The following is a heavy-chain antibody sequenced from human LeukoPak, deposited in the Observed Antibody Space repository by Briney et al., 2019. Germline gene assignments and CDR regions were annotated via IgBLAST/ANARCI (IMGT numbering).Heavy chain of an antibody. CDR3: AGEGVYYDSSGYDPRY. CDR1: GGTFTSYA. V-gene: IGHV1-69*05. CDR2: IIPIFGTA. D-gene: IGHD3-22*01. Sequence: SVKVSCKASGGTFTSYAISWVRQAPGQGLEWMGGIIPIFGTANYAQKFQGRVTITTDESTSTAYMELSSLRSEDTAVYYCAGEGVYYDSSGYDPRYWGQGTLVTVSS. J-gene: IGHJ4*02.